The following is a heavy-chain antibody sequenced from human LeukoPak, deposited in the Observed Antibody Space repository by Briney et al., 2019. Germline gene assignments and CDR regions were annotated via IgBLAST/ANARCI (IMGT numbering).Heavy chain of an antibody. Sequence: QSGGSLRLSCAASGFTLSSYSMNWVRQAPGKGLEWVAVIWYDGSNKYYADSVKGRFTISRDNSKNTLYLQMNSLRAEDTAVYYCARDPIHYGSGMGLFDYWGQGTLVTVSS. D-gene: IGHD3-10*01. CDR1: GFTLSSYS. CDR2: IWYDGSNK. J-gene: IGHJ4*02. CDR3: ARDPIHYGSGMGLFDY. V-gene: IGHV3-33*08.